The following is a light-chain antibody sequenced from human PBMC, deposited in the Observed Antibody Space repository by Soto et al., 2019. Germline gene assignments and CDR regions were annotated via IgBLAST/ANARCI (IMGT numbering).Light chain of an antibody. J-gene: IGKJ5*01. CDR3: QQYNTYST. CDR2: NAS. V-gene: IGKV1-5*01. CDR1: QNIRNL. Sequence: DIQMSQSPSTLSASVGDSVTITCRASQNIRNLLAWYQQKPGKSPNPLIYNASSLKSGVPSRFSGSGSGTEFTLTISSLQPDDFATYYCQQYNTYSTFGQGTRLEIK.